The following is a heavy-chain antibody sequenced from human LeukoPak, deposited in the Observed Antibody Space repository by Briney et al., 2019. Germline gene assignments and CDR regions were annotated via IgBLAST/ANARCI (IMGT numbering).Heavy chain of an antibody. CDR3: ARMSSRTYYYYYGMDV. V-gene: IGHV4-34*01. D-gene: IGHD6-13*01. CDR2: INHSGST. Sequence: SETLSLTCAVYGGSFSGYYWSWIRQPPGKGLEWIGEINHSGSTNYNPSLKSRVTISVDTSKNQFSLKLGSVTAADTAVYYCARMSSRTYYYYYGMDVWGQGTTVTVSS. J-gene: IGHJ6*02. CDR1: GGSFSGYY.